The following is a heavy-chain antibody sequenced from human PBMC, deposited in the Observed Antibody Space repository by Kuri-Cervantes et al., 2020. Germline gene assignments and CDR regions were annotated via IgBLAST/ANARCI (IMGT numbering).Heavy chain of an antibody. CDR3: VRRSSGWYFDF. J-gene: IGHJ5*01. D-gene: IGHD6-19*01. Sequence: GGSLRLSCAASGFTFSNYAMSWVRQAPGKGLEWVSVISGSGDSTFYIDSVKGRLTISRDNSKNMLFLEMNSVRADDTAIYYCVRRSSGWYFDFWGQGMLVTVSS. CDR1: GFTFSNYA. V-gene: IGHV3-23*01. CDR2: ISGSGDST.